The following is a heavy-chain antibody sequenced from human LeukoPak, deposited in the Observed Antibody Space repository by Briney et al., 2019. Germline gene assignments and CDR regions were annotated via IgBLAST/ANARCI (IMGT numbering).Heavy chain of an antibody. V-gene: IGHV3-30*02. CDR2: IRSGGSTT. D-gene: IGHD4-17*01. CDR1: GLIFSSYS. J-gene: IGHJ4*02. CDR3: VKDHGDYDLDS. Sequence: GGSLRLSCAASGLIFSSYSMHWVRQAPGKRLKWVSHIRSGGSTTYCPDSVKGRFTISRDNSKNTLYLQMNSLRPEDTAVYYCVKDHGDYDLDSWGQGTLVTVSS.